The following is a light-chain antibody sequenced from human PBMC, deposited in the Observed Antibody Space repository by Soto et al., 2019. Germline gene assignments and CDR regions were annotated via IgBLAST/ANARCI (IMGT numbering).Light chain of an antibody. J-gene: IGKJ2*01. V-gene: IGKV1-39*01. CDR3: QQSYSAPWT. CDR2: AAS. Sequence: DIPMTQSPSSLSASVGDRVTITCRASQSISSYLNWYQQKPGKAPELLIYAASSLESGVPSRFSGSGSGTDFTLSISSLQPEDFATYYCQQSYSAPWTFGQGTKVDI. CDR1: QSISSY.